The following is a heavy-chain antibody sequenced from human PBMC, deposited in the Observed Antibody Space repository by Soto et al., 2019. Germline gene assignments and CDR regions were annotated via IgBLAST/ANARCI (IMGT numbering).Heavy chain of an antibody. D-gene: IGHD3-22*01. CDR2: ISGSGGST. Sequence: GGSLRLSCAASGFTFSSYAMSWVRQAPGKGLEWVSAISGSGGSTYYADSVKGRFTISRDNSKNTLYLQMNSLRAEDTAVYYCAKAWGFTMIVVVIRGDNAFDIWGQGTMVTVSS. J-gene: IGHJ3*02. CDR1: GFTFSSYA. CDR3: AKAWGFTMIVVVIRGDNAFDI. V-gene: IGHV3-23*01.